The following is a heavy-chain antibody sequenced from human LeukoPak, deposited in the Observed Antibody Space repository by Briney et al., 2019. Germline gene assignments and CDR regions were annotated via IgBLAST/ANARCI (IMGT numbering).Heavy chain of an antibody. Sequence: PGRSLRLSCAASGLTFISYGMHWVRQAPGKGLEWVAVIWYDGSNKYYADSVKGRFTISRDNSKNTLYLQMNSLRAEDTAVYYCAKDGAPRIAVADSPDYWGQGTLVTVSS. CDR3: AKDGAPRIAVADSPDY. D-gene: IGHD6-19*01. CDR2: IWYDGSNK. J-gene: IGHJ4*02. V-gene: IGHV3-33*06. CDR1: GLTFISYG.